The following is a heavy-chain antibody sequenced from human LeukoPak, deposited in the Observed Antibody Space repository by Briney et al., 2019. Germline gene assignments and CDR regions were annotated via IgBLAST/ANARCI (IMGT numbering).Heavy chain of an antibody. V-gene: IGHV1-69*04. CDR1: GYTFSSHY. J-gene: IGHJ3*02. CDR2: IIPILGIA. D-gene: IGHD4-17*01. Sequence: ASVKVSCKASGYTFSSHYIHWVRQAPRQGLEWMGRIIPILGIANYAQKFQGRVTITADKSTSTAYMELSSLRSEDTAVYYCARAAGDYDAFDIWGQGTMVTVSS. CDR3: ARAAGDYDAFDI.